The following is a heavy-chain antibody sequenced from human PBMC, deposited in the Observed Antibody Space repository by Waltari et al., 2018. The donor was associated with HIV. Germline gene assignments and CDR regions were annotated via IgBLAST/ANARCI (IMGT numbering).Heavy chain of an antibody. CDR2: KNEDGSDT. CDR3: AREYLSSPCFFNY. J-gene: IGHJ4*02. V-gene: IGHV3-7*03. CDR1: GFTLSNFW. Sequence: EVQLVEYGGGLVQPGGSLRLSCAVSGFTLSNFWMSWVRQAPWKGRTWVANKNEDGSDTFCVGSVKGRFTISRDKSRKSVFLQINNRTVDDTAVYYCAREYLSSPCFFNYWGRGALVAVSS. D-gene: IGHD3-9*01.